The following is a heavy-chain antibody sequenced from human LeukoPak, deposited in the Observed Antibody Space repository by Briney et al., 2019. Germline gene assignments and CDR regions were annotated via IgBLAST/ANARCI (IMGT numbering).Heavy chain of an antibody. Sequence: GGSLRLSCTTSGFRFSDYYMCWIRQAPGKGLEWITYISSSSSYTKYVDSVMGRFTISRDNAKKTLYLQMNNLRVEDTAIYYCARDWGSGGWGQGTLVTVSS. CDR2: ISSSSSYT. CDR1: GFRFSDYY. CDR3: ARDWGSGG. D-gene: IGHD6-25*01. J-gene: IGHJ1*01. V-gene: IGHV3-11*05.